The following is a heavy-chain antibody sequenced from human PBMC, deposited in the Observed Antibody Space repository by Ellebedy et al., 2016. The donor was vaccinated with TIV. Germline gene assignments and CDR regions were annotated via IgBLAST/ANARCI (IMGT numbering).Heavy chain of an antibody. V-gene: IGHV1-3*04. CDR1: GYTFALYT. CDR2: INTDTGNT. Sequence: AASVKVFCKASGYTFALYTMHWVRQAPGQRLEWLGWINTDTGNTEYSQNFQGSVTFTTDTAASTVYMSLSSLGSEDTAVYYSAKDRGGTGDFDYWGQGTLVTVSS. D-gene: IGHD3-16*01. CDR3: AKDRGGTGDFDY. J-gene: IGHJ4*02.